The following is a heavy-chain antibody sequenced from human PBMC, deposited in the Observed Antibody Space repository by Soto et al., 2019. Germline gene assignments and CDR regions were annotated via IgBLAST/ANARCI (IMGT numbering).Heavy chain of an antibody. J-gene: IGHJ5*02. D-gene: IGHD1-26*01. CDR2: INPSGGST. Sequence: QVQLVQSGAEVKKPGASVKVSCKAPGYTFTSYYMHWVRQAPGQGLEWMGIINPSGGSTSYAQKFQGRVTMTRDTSTSTVYMELSSLRSEDTAVYYCARSEVGATAFDPWGQGTLVTVSS. V-gene: IGHV1-46*01. CDR1: GYTFTSYY. CDR3: ARSEVGATAFDP.